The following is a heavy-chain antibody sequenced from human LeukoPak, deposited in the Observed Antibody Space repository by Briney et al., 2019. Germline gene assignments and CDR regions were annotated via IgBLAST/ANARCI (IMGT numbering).Heavy chain of an antibody. V-gene: IGHV3-23*01. CDR2: ISGSGGST. D-gene: IGHD2-21*02. CDR1: GFSSSSYA. Sequence: GGSLRLSCAASGFSSSSYAMSWVRQAPGKGLEWVSSISGSGGSTYYADSVKGRFTISRDNSKDTLYLQMNSLRAEDTAVYYCAKDIVVVTSGSNAFDIWGQGTTVTVSS. J-gene: IGHJ3*02. CDR3: AKDIVVVTSGSNAFDI.